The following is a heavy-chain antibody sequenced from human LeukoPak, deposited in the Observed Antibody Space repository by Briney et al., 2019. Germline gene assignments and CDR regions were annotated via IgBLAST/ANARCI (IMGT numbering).Heavy chain of an antibody. J-gene: IGHJ3*02. D-gene: IGHD1-26*01. CDR1: GFTFSDYT. V-gene: IGHV3-30-3*01. Sequence: PGGSLRLSCVASGFTFSDYTMHWARQAPGKGLEWVAVISYDGSNKYYADSVKGRFTISRDNSKNTLYLQMNSLRAEDTAVYYCAIIIVGTTDDAFDIWGQGTMVTVSS. CDR3: AIIIVGTTDDAFDI. CDR2: ISYDGSNK.